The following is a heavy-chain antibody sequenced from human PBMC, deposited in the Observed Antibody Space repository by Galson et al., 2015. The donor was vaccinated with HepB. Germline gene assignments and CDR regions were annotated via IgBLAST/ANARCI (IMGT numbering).Heavy chain of an antibody. CDR3: ARQDCGIITCYSDIFDV. CDR1: GYTFTNYY. Sequence: SVKVSCKASGYTFTNYYIHWVRQAPGQGLEWLGVIDPSGGNTRYTQNFQGRLTMTRDTSTSTVYMEMSSLRSEDTAIYYCARQDCGIITCYSDIFDVWGQGTMVTVSS. V-gene: IGHV1-46*01. D-gene: IGHD2-2*01. CDR2: IDPSGGNT. J-gene: IGHJ3*01.